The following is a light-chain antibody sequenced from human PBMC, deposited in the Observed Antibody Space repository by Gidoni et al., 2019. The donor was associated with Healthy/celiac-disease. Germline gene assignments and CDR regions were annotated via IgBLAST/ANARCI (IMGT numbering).Light chain of an antibody. CDR1: SSNIGNNY. Sequence: QSVLTQPPSVSAAPGQKVTISCSGSSSNIGNNYVSWYQQLPGTAPKLLIYENNKRPSGIPDRFSGSKSGTSATLGITGLQTGDEADYYCGTWDSSLSAAGDWVFGGGTKLTVL. CDR3: GTWDSSLSAAGDWV. J-gene: IGLJ3*02. CDR2: ENN. V-gene: IGLV1-51*02.